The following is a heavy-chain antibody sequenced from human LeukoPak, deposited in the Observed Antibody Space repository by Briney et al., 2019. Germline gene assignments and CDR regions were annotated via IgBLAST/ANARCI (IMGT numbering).Heavy chain of an antibody. D-gene: IGHD3-9*01. CDR3: AREARLRYFDWLFFNWFDP. J-gene: IGHJ5*02. CDR1: GFTFSSYE. V-gene: IGHV3-48*03. CDR2: ISMSGSTI. Sequence: QTGGCLRLSCAASGFTFSSYEMNWVRQAAGKGLEWVSYISMSGSTIYYADSVKGRFTISRDNAKNSLYLQMNSLRAEDTAVYYCAREARLRYFDWLFFNWFDPWGQGTLVTVSS.